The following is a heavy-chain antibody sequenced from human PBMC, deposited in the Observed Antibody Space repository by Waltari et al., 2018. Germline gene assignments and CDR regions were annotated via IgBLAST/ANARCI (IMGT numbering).Heavy chain of an antibody. J-gene: IGHJ4*02. V-gene: IGHV3-74*01. Sequence: EVRLVESGGGLVQPGGSLTVSCPASGFSFSDYWLHWIRQAPGQGLVWGSRINGDGSRPEYADSVKGRFTISRDNAKNTVYLQMNSLRVDDTAVYYCAREDYDIWSGYGDYWGQGTLVSVSS. CDR1: GFSFSDYW. D-gene: IGHD3-3*01. CDR3: AREDYDIWSGYGDY. CDR2: INGDGSRP.